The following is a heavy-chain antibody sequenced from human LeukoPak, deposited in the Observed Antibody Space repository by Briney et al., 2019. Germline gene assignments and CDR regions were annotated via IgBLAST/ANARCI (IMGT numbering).Heavy chain of an antibody. V-gene: IGHV4-39*07. D-gene: IGHD2-2*01. CDR3: ARDPRYCSSTSCYVSSWFDP. J-gene: IGHJ5*02. Sequence: KTSETLSLTCTVCGGPISSSSYSWGWIRQPPGKGLEWIGRIYYSGSTYYSPSLKSRVTISVDTSKNQFSLKPSSVTAADTAVYYCARDPRYCSSTSCYVSSWFDPWGQGTLVTVSS. CDR2: IYYSGST. CDR1: GGPISSSSYS.